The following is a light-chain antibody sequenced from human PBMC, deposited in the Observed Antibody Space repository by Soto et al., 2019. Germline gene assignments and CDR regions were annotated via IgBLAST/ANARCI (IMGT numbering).Light chain of an antibody. Sequence: DMEVTQSPGTLSLSLGERATLSCRASQSVSSIYLDWYQKKPDQAPILLIYAASIKATVTPERFSGSGSGTDFTLTISRLEPEDFAVYYCQQYGSAPRTFGQGTKVEIK. V-gene: IGKV3-20*01. CDR3: QQYGSAPRT. CDR2: AAS. J-gene: IGKJ2*01. CDR1: QSVSSIY.